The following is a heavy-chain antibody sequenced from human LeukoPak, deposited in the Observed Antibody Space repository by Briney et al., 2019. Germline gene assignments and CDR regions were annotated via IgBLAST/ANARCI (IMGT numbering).Heavy chain of an antibody. V-gene: IGHV4-59*01. CDR3: ARDEVVGAFDI. CDR2: TYYSGST. CDR1: GGSISSYY. Sequence: SETLSLTCTVSGGSISSYYWSWIRQPPGKGLEWIGYTYYSGSTNYNPSLKSRVTIPVDTSKNQFSLKLSSVTAADTAVYYCARDEVVGAFDIWGQGTMVTVSS. J-gene: IGHJ3*02. D-gene: IGHD2-2*01.